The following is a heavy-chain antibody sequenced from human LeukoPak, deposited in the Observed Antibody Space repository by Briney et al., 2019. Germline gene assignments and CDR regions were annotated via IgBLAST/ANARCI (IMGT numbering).Heavy chain of an antibody. Sequence: SETLSLTCTVSGGSISSSSYYWGWIRQPPGKGLEWIGSIYHSGSTYYNPSLKSRVTISVDTSKNQFSLKLSSVTAADTAVYYCARVGSSGYPNWFDPWGQGTLVTVSS. J-gene: IGHJ5*02. CDR3: ARVGSSGYPNWFDP. CDR2: IYHSGST. CDR1: GGSISSSSYY. D-gene: IGHD3-22*01. V-gene: IGHV4-39*07.